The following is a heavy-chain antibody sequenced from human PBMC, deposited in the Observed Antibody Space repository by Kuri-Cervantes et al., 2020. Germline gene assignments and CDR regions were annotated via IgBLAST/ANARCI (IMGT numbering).Heavy chain of an antibody. Sequence: ASVKVSCKASGYTFTGYYMHWVRQAPGQGLEWMGIINPSGGSTSYAQKFQGRVTMTRDTSTSTVYMELSSLRSEDTAVYYCARGRRMAVAGTWFDYWGQGTLVTVPQ. J-gene: IGHJ4*02. CDR1: GYTFTGYY. V-gene: IGHV1-46*01. CDR2: INPSGGST. D-gene: IGHD6-19*01. CDR3: ARGRRMAVAGTWFDY.